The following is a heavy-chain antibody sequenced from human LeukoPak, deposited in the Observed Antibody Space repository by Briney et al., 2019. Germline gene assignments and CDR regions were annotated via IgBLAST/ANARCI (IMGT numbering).Heavy chain of an antibody. D-gene: IGHD6-13*01. CDR3: ARSGIAAAGTPQGIYYYYYMDV. CDR1: GYTFTGYY. J-gene: IGHJ6*03. Sequence: GASVKVSRKASGYTFTGYYMHWVRQAPGQGLEWMGRINPNSGGTNYAQKFQGRVTMTRDTSTSTAYMELSRLRSDDTAVYYCARSGIAAAGTPQGIYYYYYMDVWGKGTTVTVSS. V-gene: IGHV1-2*06. CDR2: INPNSGGT.